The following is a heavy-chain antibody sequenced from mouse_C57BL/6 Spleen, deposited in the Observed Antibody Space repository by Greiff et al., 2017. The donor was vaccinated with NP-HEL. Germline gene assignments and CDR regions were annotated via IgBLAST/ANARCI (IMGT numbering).Heavy chain of an antibody. D-gene: IGHD2-5*01. J-gene: IGHJ4*01. CDR1: GYSFTDYN. CDR2: INPNYGTT. CDR3: ARIDYSNPYAMDY. V-gene: IGHV1-39*01. Sequence: EVKLQESGPELVKPGASVKISCKASGYSFTDYNMNWVKQSNGKSLEWIGVINPNYGTTSYNQKFKGKATLTVDQSSSTAYMQLNSLTSEDSAVYYCARIDYSNPYAMDYWGQGTSVTVSS.